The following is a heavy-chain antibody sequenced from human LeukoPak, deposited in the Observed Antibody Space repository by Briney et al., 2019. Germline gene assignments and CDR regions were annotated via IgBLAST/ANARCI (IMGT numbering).Heavy chain of an antibody. CDR3: ARELPPYGQQLAPH. J-gene: IGHJ4*02. D-gene: IGHD6-13*01. Sequence: PGGSLRLSCAASGFTFSSYAMHWVRQAPGKGLEWVSSISSSSSYIYYADSVKGRFTISRDNAKNSLYLQMNSLRAEDTAVYYCARELPPYGQQLAPHWGQGTLVTVSS. V-gene: IGHV3-21*01. CDR2: ISSSSSYI. CDR1: GFTFSSYA.